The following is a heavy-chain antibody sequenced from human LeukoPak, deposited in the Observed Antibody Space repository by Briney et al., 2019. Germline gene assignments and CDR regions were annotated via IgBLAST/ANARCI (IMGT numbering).Heavy chain of an antibody. CDR1: NYTFTSYA. J-gene: IGHJ4*02. CDR3: ARDGGWSGYYYFDY. D-gene: IGHD3-3*01. Sequence: GASVKVSCKASNYTFTSYAISWVRQAPGQGLEWMGGIIPIFGTANYAQKFQGRVTITADESTSTAYMELSSLRSEDTAVYYCARDGGWSGYYYFDYWGQGTLVTVSS. V-gene: IGHV1-69*13. CDR2: IIPIFGTA.